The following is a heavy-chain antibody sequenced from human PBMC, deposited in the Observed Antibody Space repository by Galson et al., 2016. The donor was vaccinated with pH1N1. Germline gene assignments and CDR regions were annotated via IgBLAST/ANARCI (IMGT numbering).Heavy chain of an antibody. J-gene: IGHJ6*02. Sequence: CAISGDSVSSTNCAWDWIRQSPSRGLEWLGRTYYRSEWYNDYAVSVQSRITINPDTSKNQLSLHLNSVTPEATAVDYCARDRGSTLFHNYGMDVWGQGTTVIVSS. CDR2: TYYRSEWYN. CDR3: ARDRGSTLFHNYGMDV. V-gene: IGHV6-1*01. D-gene: IGHD3-10*01. CDR1: GDSVSSTNCA.